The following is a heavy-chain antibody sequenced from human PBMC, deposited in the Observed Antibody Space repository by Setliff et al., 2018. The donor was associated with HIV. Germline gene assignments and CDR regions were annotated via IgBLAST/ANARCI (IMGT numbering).Heavy chain of an antibody. V-gene: IGHV1-2*02. J-gene: IGHJ6*03. CDR3: ARDRRAGVYYYTDD. CDR1: GYIFTGYY. CDR2: INPDNGHT. D-gene: IGHD7-27*01. Sequence: ASVKVSCKASGYIFTGYYVHWVRRAPGQGFEWMGWINPDNGHTQYGQKFQGRLTLTRDTSIRTAYMELSRLTFDDTAMYYCARDRRAGVYYYTDDWGTGTTVTVSS.